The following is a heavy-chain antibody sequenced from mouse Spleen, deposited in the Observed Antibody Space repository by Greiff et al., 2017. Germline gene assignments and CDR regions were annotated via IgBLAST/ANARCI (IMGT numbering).Heavy chain of an antibody. D-gene: IGHD3-3*01. Sequence: VQLQESGPGLVAPSQSLSITCTVSGFSLTSYGVDWVRQSPGKGLEWLGVIWGGGSTNYNSALKSRLSISKDNSKSQVFLKMNSLRTDDTAMYYCASETQAEKGLFDYWGQGTLVTVSA. CDR1: GFSLTSYG. J-gene: IGHJ3*01. V-gene: IGHV2-6*01. CDR2: IWGGGST. CDR3: ASETQAEKGLFDY.